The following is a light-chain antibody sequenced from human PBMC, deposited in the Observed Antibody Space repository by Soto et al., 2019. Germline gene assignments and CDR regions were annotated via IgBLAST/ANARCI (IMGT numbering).Light chain of an antibody. Sequence: DIQMTQSPSTLSASVGDRVTITCRASQSISSWLAWYQQKPGKAPKLLIYDASSLESGVPSRFSGSGSGTEFTLAISSLQPDDLATYYCQQSYSTPHVTFGQGTKVDIK. CDR2: DAS. CDR3: QQSYSTPHVT. V-gene: IGKV1-5*01. J-gene: IGKJ1*01. CDR1: QSISSW.